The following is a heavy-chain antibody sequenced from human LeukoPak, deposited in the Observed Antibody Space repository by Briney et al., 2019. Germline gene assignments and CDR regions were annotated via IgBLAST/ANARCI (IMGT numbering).Heavy chain of an antibody. Sequence: SETLSLTCAVSGVSISSYYWSWIRQPPGKGLEWIGSIYHSGSTNYNPSLQSRVTISVDTSKNQFSLKLSSVTAADTAVYYCARRGYYYVQDYWGQGTLVTVSS. CDR2: IYHSGST. J-gene: IGHJ4*02. D-gene: IGHD3-22*01. CDR1: GVSISSYY. V-gene: IGHV4-59*01. CDR3: ARRGYYYVQDY.